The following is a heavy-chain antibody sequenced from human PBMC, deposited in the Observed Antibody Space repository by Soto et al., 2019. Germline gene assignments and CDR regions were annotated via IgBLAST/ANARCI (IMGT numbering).Heavy chain of an antibody. Sequence: ASVKVSCKASGYSFSNYAISWVRQAPGQGLEWMGWISVYNGNTNYPQKLQARATMTTDTSTSTAYMELRSLRSDDTAVYYCARVGTEEYNWNYVLGYWGQGTLVTVSS. J-gene: IGHJ4*02. V-gene: IGHV1-18*01. CDR1: GYSFSNYA. D-gene: IGHD1-7*01. CDR3: ARVGTEEYNWNYVLGY. CDR2: ISVYNGNT.